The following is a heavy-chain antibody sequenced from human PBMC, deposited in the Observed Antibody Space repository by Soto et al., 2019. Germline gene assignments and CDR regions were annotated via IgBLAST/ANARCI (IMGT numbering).Heavy chain of an antibody. J-gene: IGHJ6*02. CDR1: GYTITGYY. V-gene: IGHV1-2*02. D-gene: IGHD6-19*01. CDR3: AKGGSSRWPYYYGMDV. CDR2: INPNSGDT. Sequence: QVQLVQSGAGVKKPGASVKVSCKASGYTITGYYLHWVRQAPGQGLEWMGWINPNSGDTNYPQKFQGRVTVTRDTTISTVYMELTSLRSDDTAIYYCAKGGSSRWPYYYGMDVWGQGTTVTVSS.